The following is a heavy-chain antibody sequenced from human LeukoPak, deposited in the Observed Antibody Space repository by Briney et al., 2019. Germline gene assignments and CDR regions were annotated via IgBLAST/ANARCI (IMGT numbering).Heavy chain of an antibody. CDR1: GFTFSSYW. CDR2: INSDGITT. V-gene: IGHV3-74*01. CDR3: ARENMYDSSDYYGWSGYYDH. J-gene: IGHJ4*02. D-gene: IGHD3-22*01. Sequence: GGSLRLSCAASGFTFSSYWMHWVRQAPGKGLVWVSRINSDGITTTYADSVKGRFTISRDNAKNTLYLQMNSLRAEDTAIYYCARENMYDSSDYYGWSGYYDHWGQGTLVTVSS.